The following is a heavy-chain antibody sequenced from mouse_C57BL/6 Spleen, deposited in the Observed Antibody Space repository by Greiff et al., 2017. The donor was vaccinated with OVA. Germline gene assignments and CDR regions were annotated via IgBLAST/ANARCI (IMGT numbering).Heavy chain of an antibody. J-gene: IGHJ4*01. Sequence: QVQLQQSGAELARPGASVKLSCKASGYTFTSYGISWVKQSTGQGLEWIGEIYPRSGNTYYNEKFKGKATLTADKSSSTAYMELRSLTSEDSAVYFCAISDLLGYAMDYWGQGTSVTVSS. CDR1: GYTFTSYG. CDR3: AISDLLGYAMDY. CDR2: IYPRSGNT. V-gene: IGHV1-81*01. D-gene: IGHD2-1*01.